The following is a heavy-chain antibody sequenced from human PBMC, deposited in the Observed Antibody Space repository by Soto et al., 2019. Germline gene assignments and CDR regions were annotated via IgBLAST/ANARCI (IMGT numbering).Heavy chain of an antibody. CDR3: ARVWDYDELYFDY. Sequence: KPSETLSLTCTVSGGSIASAESYWSWIRQHPGKGLEWIGYIYYSGSTYYNPSLKSRLTISFDSSKNQFSLRLSSVTAADTAVYYCARVWDYDELYFDYWGPGTLVTVSS. V-gene: IGHV4-31*03. CDR2: IYYSGST. D-gene: IGHD4-17*01. CDR1: GGSIASAESY. J-gene: IGHJ4*02.